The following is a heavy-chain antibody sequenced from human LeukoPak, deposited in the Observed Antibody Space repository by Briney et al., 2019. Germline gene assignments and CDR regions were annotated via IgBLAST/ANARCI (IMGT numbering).Heavy chain of an antibody. D-gene: IGHD2-15*01. CDR3: TRSGGYSEFDH. V-gene: IGHV1-46*01. CDR2: INPNGGST. J-gene: IGHJ4*02. Sequence: ASVKVSCKTSGYTFITYYIHWVCQAPGQGLEWMGVINPNGGSTTYAQKFQGRFTMTRDTSTSTVYMELNSLRSEDTAVYYCTRSGGYSEFDHWGQGTLVTVSS. CDR1: GYTFITYY.